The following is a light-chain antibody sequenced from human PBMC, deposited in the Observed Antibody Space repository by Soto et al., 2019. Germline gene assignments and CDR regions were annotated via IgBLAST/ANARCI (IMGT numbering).Light chain of an antibody. CDR1: QSVSSN. Sequence: EIVMTQSPATLSVSPGERATLSCRASQSVSSNLAWYQQKPGQSPSLLIYGASTRATGIPARFSGSGSGTEFILTRSNLKAESFAVYYEQHNNNRLPYTFGQGTKMEIK. CDR2: GAS. J-gene: IGKJ2*01. V-gene: IGKV3-15*01. CDR3: QHNNNRLPYT.